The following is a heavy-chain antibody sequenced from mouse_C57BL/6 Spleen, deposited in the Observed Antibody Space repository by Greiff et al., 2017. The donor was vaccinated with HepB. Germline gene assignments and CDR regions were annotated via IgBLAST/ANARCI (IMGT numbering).Heavy chain of an antibody. Sequence: VQLQQSGPELVKPGASVKISCKASGYTFTDYYMNWVKQSHGKSLEWIGDINPNNGGTSYNQKFKGKATLTVDKSSSTAYMELRSLTSEDSAVYYCARGGLLRSWGQGTTLTVSS. CDR2: INPNNGGT. CDR3: ARGGLLRS. CDR1: GYTFTDYY. J-gene: IGHJ2*01. V-gene: IGHV1-26*01. D-gene: IGHD2-3*01.